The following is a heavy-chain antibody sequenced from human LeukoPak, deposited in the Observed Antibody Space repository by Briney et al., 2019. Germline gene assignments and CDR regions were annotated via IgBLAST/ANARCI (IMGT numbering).Heavy chain of an antibody. Sequence: SETLSLTCAVYGGSFSGYYWSWIRQPPGKGLEWIGEINHSGSTNYNPSLKSRVTISVDTSKNQFSLKLSSVTAADTAVYYCARCPTPAAIWYNWFDPWGQGTLVTVSS. CDR3: ARCPTPAAIWYNWFDP. J-gene: IGHJ5*02. V-gene: IGHV4-34*01. D-gene: IGHD2-2*02. CDR1: GGSFSGYY. CDR2: INHSGST.